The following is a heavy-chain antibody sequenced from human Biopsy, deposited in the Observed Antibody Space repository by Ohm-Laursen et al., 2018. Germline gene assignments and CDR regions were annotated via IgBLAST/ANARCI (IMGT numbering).Heavy chain of an antibody. Sequence: SSVKVSCKASGGPSSNYAFSWVRQAPGQGLEWVGRIVPILGHLNYAQRFQGRVSITADKSTTYVYMELSRLTSGDTAVYYCAADADGYYTEFDHWGQGTLVTVSS. CDR2: IVPILGHL. V-gene: IGHV1-69*04. D-gene: IGHD3-3*01. J-gene: IGHJ4*02. CDR3: AADADGYYTEFDH. CDR1: GGPSSNYA.